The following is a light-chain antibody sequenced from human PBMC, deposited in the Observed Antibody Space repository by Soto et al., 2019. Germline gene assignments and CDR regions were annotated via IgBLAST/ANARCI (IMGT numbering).Light chain of an antibody. Sequence: QSVLTQPPSVSAAPGQKVTISCSVSSSNIGNNYVSWYQQLPGTAPKLLIYDNNKRPSGIPDRFSGSKSGTSATLGITGLQTGDEADYYCGTWDSSLRGVFGTGTKVTVL. CDR2: DNN. CDR1: SSNIGNNY. CDR3: GTWDSSLRGV. V-gene: IGLV1-51*01. J-gene: IGLJ1*01.